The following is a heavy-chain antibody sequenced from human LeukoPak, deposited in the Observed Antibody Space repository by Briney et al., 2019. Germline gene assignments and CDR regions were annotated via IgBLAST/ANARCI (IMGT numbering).Heavy chain of an antibody. D-gene: IGHD3-16*01. Sequence: GGSLRLSCAASGFTFSSYEMNWVRQAPGKGLEWVSSISSSSSYIYYADSVKGRFTISRDNAKNSLYLQMNSLRAEDTAVYYCAGITFGGVMDYYYYMDVWGKGTTVTISS. CDR3: AGITFGGVMDYYYYMDV. CDR2: ISSSSSYI. J-gene: IGHJ6*03. V-gene: IGHV3-21*01. CDR1: GFTFSSYE.